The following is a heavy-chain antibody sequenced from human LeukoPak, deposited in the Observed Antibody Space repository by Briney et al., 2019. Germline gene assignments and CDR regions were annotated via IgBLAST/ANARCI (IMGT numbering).Heavy chain of an antibody. CDR2: SDPEDGET. J-gene: IGHJ2*01. Sequence: ASVKVSCKVSGYILSEVSIHWVRQAPGEGLEYVGGSDPEDGETFYAQNFQGRVSMTEDTSTDTAYMELGSLRSEDTAVYYCVTDRARLFWYFDLWGRGTLVTVSS. V-gene: IGHV1-24*01. CDR1: GYILSEVS. D-gene: IGHD1-1*01. CDR3: VTDRARLFWYFDL.